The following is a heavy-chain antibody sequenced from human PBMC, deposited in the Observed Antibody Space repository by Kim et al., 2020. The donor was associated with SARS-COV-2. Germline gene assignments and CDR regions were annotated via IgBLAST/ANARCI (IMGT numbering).Heavy chain of an antibody. CDR2: IYGGGST. Sequence: GGSLRLSCAASGFTVSSNYMSWVRQAPGKGLEWVSVIYGGGSTYYADSVKGRFTISRDNSKNTLYLQMNSLRAEDTAVYYCARGGSYYYYGMDVLGQGTTVTVSS. J-gene: IGHJ6*02. V-gene: IGHV3-53*01. CDR3: ARGGSYYYYGMDV. D-gene: IGHD3-16*01. CDR1: GFTVSSNY.